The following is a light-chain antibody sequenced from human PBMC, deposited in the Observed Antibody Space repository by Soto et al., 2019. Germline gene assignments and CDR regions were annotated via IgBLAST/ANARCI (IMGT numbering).Light chain of an antibody. Sequence: DIQLTQSPSFLSASVGDRVTITCRASQGINNYLAWYHQKPGKAPKLLIHTASTLQSGVPSRFIGSGSGTEFTLTISSLQPEDFATYYCQQRHSYPITFGQGTRLETK. CDR1: QGINNY. CDR2: TAS. V-gene: IGKV1-9*01. J-gene: IGKJ5*01. CDR3: QQRHSYPIT.